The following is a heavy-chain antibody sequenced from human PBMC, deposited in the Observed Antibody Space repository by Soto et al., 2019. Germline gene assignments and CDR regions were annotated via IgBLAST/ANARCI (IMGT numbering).Heavy chain of an antibody. CDR3: AIHANPIVGPTRVVNSFHP. D-gene: IGHD1-26*01. CDR1: GGSVSSYW. CDR2: IYPGDSDT. J-gene: IGHJ5*02. Sequence: HGAAVKSSGEGSGGSVSSYWRAWVRQMPGKGLEWMGIIYPGDSDTRYSPSFQGQVTISADKSSSTAYLQWSSLKASDTAMYYCAIHANPIVGPTRVVNSFHPWGPGILVSSPQ. V-gene: IGHV5-51*02.